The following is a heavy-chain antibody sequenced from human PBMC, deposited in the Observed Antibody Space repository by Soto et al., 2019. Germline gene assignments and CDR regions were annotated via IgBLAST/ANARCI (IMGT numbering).Heavy chain of an antibody. CDR2: IWYDGSNK. V-gene: IGHV3-33*01. CDR1: GFTLSSYG. J-gene: IGHJ6*02. D-gene: IGHD6-19*01. Sequence: QVQLVECGGGVVQPGRSLRLPCAASGFTLSSYGMHWVRQAPGKGLEWVAVIWYDGSNKYYADSVKGRFTISRDNSKNTLYLQMNSLRAEDTAVYYCAREIRQWLDYYYYYGMDVWGQGTTVTVSS. CDR3: AREIRQWLDYYYYYGMDV.